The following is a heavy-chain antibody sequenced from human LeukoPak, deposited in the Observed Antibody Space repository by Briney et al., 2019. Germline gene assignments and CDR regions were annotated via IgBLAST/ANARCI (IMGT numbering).Heavy chain of an antibody. CDR1: GASISSNTYY. V-gene: IGHV4-39*07. CDR3: ARDGGNFDIDY. J-gene: IGHJ4*02. CDR2: ISNSGST. D-gene: IGHD4-23*01. Sequence: SETLSLTCTVSGASISSNTYYWGWVRQPPGKGLEWIGYISNSGSTYYIPSLKSRLTISVDTSKSQFSLKLNSVTAADTAVYYCARDGGNFDIDYWGQGTLVTVSS.